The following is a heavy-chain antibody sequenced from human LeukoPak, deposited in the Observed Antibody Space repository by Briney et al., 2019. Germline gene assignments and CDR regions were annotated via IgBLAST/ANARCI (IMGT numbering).Heavy chain of an antibody. J-gene: IGHJ4*02. D-gene: IGHD3-22*01. CDR2: IYYSGST. Sequence: PSETLSLTCTVSGGSISSYYWSWLRQPPGKGLEWLGYIYYSGSTNYNPSLKSRVTISVDTSKNQFSLKLSSVTAADTAVYYCARGYYDSSGYFYFDYWGQGTLVTVSS. CDR1: GGSISSYY. V-gene: IGHV4-59*01. CDR3: ARGYYDSSGYFYFDY.